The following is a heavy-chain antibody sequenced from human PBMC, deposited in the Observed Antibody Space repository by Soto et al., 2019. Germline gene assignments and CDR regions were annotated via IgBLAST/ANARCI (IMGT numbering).Heavy chain of an antibody. J-gene: IGHJ4*02. CDR3: AREDSSYGGNSGDTDY. CDR1: GFTFSSYE. D-gene: IGHD2-21*02. CDR2: ISSSGSTI. V-gene: IGHV3-48*03. Sequence: LRLSCAASGFTFSSYEMNWVRQAPGKGLEWVSYISSSGSTIYYADSVKGRFTISRDNAKNSLYLQMNSLRAEDTAVYYCAREDSSYGGNSGDTDYWGQGTLVTVSS.